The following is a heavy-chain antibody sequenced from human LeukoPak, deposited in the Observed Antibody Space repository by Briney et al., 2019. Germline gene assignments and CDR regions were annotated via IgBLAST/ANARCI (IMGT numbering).Heavy chain of an antibody. V-gene: IGHV1-2*02. D-gene: IGHD3-10*01. CDR2: INPNSGGT. CDR1: GYTLTGYY. CDR3: ARDQGRGWFDP. J-gene: IGHJ5*02. Sequence: ASVKVSCKASGYTLTGYYMHWLRQAPGQGLEWMGWINPNSGGTNYAQKFQGRVTMTRDTSISTAYMELSRLRSDDTAVYYCARDQGRGWFDPWGQGTLVTVSS.